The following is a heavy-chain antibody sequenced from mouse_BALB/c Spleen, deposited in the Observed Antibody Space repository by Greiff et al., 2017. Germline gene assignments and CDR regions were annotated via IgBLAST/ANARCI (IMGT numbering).Heavy chain of an antibody. CDR3: ARGEATARGFYAIDY. Sequence: EVKLVESGGGLVQPGGSRKLSCAASGFTFSSFGMHWVRQAPEKGLEWVAYISSGSSTNYYADTVKGRFTISRDNPKNTLFLQMTSLRSEDTAMYYCARGEATARGFYAIDYWGQGTSVTVSS. V-gene: IGHV5-17*02. D-gene: IGHD1-2*01. CDR2: ISSGSSTN. CDR1: GFTFSSFG. J-gene: IGHJ4*01.